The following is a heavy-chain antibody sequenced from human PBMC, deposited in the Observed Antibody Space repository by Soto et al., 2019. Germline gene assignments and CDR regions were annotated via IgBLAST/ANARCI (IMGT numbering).Heavy chain of an antibody. J-gene: IGHJ2*01. CDR2: MSYDGSNK. CDR3: AKDGPRSGDLLIFRWYFDL. Sequence: QVQLVESGGGVVQPGRSLRLSGAASGFTFSSYGMHWVRQAPGKGLEWVAVMSYDGSNKYYADSVKGRFTISRDNSKNTLYLQMNSLRAEDTAVYYCAKDGPRSGDLLIFRWYFDLWGRGTLVTVSS. CDR1: GFTFSSYG. V-gene: IGHV3-30*18. D-gene: IGHD3-10*01.